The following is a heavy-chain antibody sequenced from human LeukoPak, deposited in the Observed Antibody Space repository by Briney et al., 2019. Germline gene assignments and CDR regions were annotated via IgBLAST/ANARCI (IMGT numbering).Heavy chain of an antibody. Sequence: GASVKVSCKASGYTFTGYYIHCIRQVPGQGLEWMGWINPSSGGRTYAQKFQGRVTMTRDTSINTVYMELGSLKYDDTAVYFCARYGSESHRNPNYFDVWGQGTLVTVSS. CDR1: GYTFTGYY. CDR2: INPSSGGR. CDR3: ARYGSESHRNPNYFDV. V-gene: IGHV1-2*02. J-gene: IGHJ4*02. D-gene: IGHD3-10*01.